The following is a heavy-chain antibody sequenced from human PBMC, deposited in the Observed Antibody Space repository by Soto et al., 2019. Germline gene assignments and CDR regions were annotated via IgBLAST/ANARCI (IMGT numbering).Heavy chain of an antibody. CDR2: ISAYDGNT. J-gene: IGHJ3*02. D-gene: IGHD4-17*01. Sequence: QVRLVQSGAEVKKPGASVKVSCKASGYTFTSYGITWVRQAPGQGLEGMGWISAYDGNTNYSQKLQGRVTMTTDTPTSTAYMELRSLRSDDTAVYYCAAGVMTTVTTNAFDIWGQGTMVTVSS. CDR3: AAGVMTTVTTNAFDI. V-gene: IGHV1-18*01. CDR1: GYTFTSYG.